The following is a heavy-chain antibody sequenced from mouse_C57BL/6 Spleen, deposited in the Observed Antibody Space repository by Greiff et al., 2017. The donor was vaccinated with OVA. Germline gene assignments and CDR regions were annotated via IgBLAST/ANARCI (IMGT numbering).Heavy chain of an antibody. CDR3: ARRGTAQATSYAMDY. CDR1: GFTFTDYY. J-gene: IGHJ4*01. Sequence: EVKVVESGGGLVQPGGSLSLSCAASGFTFTDYYMSWVRQPPGKALEWLGFISNKANGYTTEYSASVKGRFTISRDNSQSILYLQVHALRAEDSATYYCARRGTAQATSYAMDYWGQGTSGTVSS. D-gene: IGHD3-2*02. CDR2: ISNKANGYTT. V-gene: IGHV7-3*01.